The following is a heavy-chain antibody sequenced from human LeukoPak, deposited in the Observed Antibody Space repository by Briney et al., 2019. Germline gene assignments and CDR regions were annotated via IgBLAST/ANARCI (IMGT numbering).Heavy chain of an antibody. D-gene: IGHD5-12*01. CDR3: AKDLGYSGYDWVCDY. Sequence: GGSLRLSCAASGFTFSSYAMSWVRQAPGKGLEWVSAIRGSGGSTYYADSVKGRFTISRDNSKNTLYLQMNSLRAEDTAVYYCAKDLGYSGYDWVCDYWGQGTLVTVSS. CDR1: GFTFSSYA. J-gene: IGHJ4*02. CDR2: IRGSGGST. V-gene: IGHV3-23*01.